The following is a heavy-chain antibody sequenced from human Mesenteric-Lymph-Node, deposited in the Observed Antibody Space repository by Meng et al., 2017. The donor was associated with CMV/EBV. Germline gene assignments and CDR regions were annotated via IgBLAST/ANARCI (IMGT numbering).Heavy chain of an antibody. CDR1: EFTFGNFA. CDR2: IRYDGINR. J-gene: IGHJ3*02. D-gene: IGHD5-18*01. Sequence: GESLKISCTASEFTFGNFAMHWVRQAPGKGLEWVAFIRYDGINRYYADSVKGRFTISRDNSKSTLSLQMNRLRTEDTAVYYCARDNVDTATYGAFDIWGRGTTVTVSS. V-gene: IGHV3-30*02. CDR3: ARDNVDTATYGAFDI.